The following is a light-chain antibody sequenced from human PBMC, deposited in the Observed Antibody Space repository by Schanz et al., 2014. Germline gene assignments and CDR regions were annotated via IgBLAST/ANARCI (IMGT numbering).Light chain of an antibody. CDR2: GAS. J-gene: IGKJ1*01. CDR3: QQYNSWPRT. CDR1: QSVSSSY. V-gene: IGKV3-20*01. Sequence: EIVLTQSPGTLSLSPGERTTLSCRASQSVSSSYLTWYQQKPGQAPRLLIYGASNRATGIPDRFSGSGSGTDFTLTISSLQSEDFAVYYCQQYNSWPRTFGQGTKVEIK.